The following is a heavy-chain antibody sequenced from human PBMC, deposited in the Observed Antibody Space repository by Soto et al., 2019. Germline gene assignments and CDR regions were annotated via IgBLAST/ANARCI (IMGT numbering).Heavy chain of an antibody. CDR2: INAGNGNT. D-gene: IGHD4-4*01. CDR3: ARDLEVTTDYYYYYMDV. CDR1: GYTFTSYA. J-gene: IGHJ6*03. V-gene: IGHV1-3*01. Sequence: GASVKVSCKASGYTFTSYAMHWVRQAPGQRLEWMGWINAGNGNTKYSQKFQGRVTITRDTSASTAYMELSSLRSEDTAVYYCARDLEVTTDYYYYYMDVWGKGTTVTVSS.